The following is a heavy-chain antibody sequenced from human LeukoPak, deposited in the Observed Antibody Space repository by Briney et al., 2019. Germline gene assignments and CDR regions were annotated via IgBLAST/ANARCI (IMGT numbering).Heavy chain of an antibody. CDR2: IYYSGST. CDR1: GGSISSSSYY. Sequence: SETLSLTCTVSGGSISSSSYYWGWIRQPPGKGLEWIGSIYYSGSTYYNPSLKSRVTISVDTSKNQFSLKLSSVTAADTAVYYRARRFQTTYYDSSGYYSFFDYWGQGTLVTVSS. V-gene: IGHV4-39*01. J-gene: IGHJ4*02. CDR3: ARRFQTTYYDSSGYYSFFDY. D-gene: IGHD3-22*01.